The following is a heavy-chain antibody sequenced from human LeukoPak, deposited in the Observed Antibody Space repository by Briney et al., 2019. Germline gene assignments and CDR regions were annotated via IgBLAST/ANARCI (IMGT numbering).Heavy chain of an antibody. CDR3: AKAPMVEFNSYGDY. Sequence: PGGSLRLSCAAAGSSFSSYSMSWVRQPPGKGLGWVLVVSGSGGSTYYAACGRGGFTISRDNIKNTLCLHINRVRAEDTAVYYCAKAPMVEFNSYGDYWRQRTLVTVPS. CDR2: VSGSGGST. V-gene: IGHV3-23*01. CDR1: GSSFSSYS. D-gene: IGHD4-23*01. J-gene: IGHJ4*02.